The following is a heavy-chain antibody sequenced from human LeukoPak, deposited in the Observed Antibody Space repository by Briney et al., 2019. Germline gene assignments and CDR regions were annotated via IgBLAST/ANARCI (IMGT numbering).Heavy chain of an antibody. D-gene: IGHD3-22*01. CDR1: GFTFSSYG. J-gene: IGHJ4*02. Sequence: GRSLRLSCAASGFTFSSYGMHWVRQAPGKGLEWVAVISYDGSNKYYADSVKGRFTISRDNSKNTLYLQMNSLRAEDTAVYYCAKVTYYYDSSGYYLGYWGQGTLVTVSS. CDR3: AKVTYYYDSSGYYLGY. V-gene: IGHV3-30*18. CDR2: ISYDGSNK.